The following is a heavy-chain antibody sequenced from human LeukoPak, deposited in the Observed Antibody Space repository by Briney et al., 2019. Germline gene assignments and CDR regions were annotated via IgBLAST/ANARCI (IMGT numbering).Heavy chain of an antibody. CDR3: VREGEGPLSKDFDY. D-gene: IGHD2/OR15-2a*01. CDR2: IGPHSTFT. CDR1: VFTFTDHY. J-gene: IGHJ4*02. V-gene: IGHV1-2*02. Sequence: ASMTVSFKSSVFTFTDHYIHWLRQGPGQGREWMGYIGPHSTFTSSPQEFQGRVTMTRDASMSTAYMELTRLTSDDTAVYYCVREGEGPLSKDFDYWGQGTLVTVSS.